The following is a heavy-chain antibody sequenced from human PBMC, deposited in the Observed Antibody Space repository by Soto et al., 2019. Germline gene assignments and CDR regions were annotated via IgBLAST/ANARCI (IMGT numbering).Heavy chain of an antibody. Sequence: GESLKISCAASGFTFSSYGMHWVRQAPGKGLEWVAVIWYDGSNKYYVDSVKGRFTISRDNSKNTLYLQMNSLRAEDTAVYYCARDPQPSYCTNGVCYGGLGHDAFDIWGQGTMVTVSS. V-gene: IGHV3-33*01. CDR3: ARDPQPSYCTNGVCYGGLGHDAFDI. J-gene: IGHJ3*02. CDR1: GFTFSSYG. CDR2: IWYDGSNK. D-gene: IGHD2-8*01.